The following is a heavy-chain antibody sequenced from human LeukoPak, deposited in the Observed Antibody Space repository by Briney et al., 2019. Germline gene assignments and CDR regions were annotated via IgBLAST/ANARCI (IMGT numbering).Heavy chain of an antibody. CDR2: ISAYNGNT. Sequence: ASVKVSCKASGYTFTDFGISWVRQAPGQGLEWMAWISAYNGNTNSVQKFRDRVTMTTDTSTGTAYMELRSLKSDDTAVYYCARDLGEDTSMIFFDFWGQGTLVTVSS. V-gene: IGHV1-18*01. CDR3: ARDLGEDTSMIFFDF. J-gene: IGHJ4*02. CDR1: GYTFTDFG. D-gene: IGHD5-18*01.